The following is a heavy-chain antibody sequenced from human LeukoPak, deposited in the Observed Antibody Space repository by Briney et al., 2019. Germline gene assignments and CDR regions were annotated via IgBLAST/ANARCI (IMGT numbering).Heavy chain of an antibody. CDR3: ARDKRYGDFYGVDP. D-gene: IGHD4-17*01. V-gene: IGHV3-21*01. CDR1: GFTFSSYS. CDR2: ISSSSSCI. J-gene: IGHJ5*02. Sequence: TAGGSLRLSCAASGFTFSSYSMNWVRQAPGKGLEWVSSISSSSSCIYYADSLKGRFTISRDNSKNTLYLQMNSLSAEDTAVYYCARDKRYGDFYGVDPWGQGTLVTVSS.